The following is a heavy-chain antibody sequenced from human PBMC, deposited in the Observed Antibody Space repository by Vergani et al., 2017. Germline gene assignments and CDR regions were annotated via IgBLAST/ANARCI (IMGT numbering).Heavy chain of an antibody. V-gene: IGHV3-53*01. D-gene: IGHD6-13*01. CDR1: GFTVSSNY. CDR2: IYSGGST. CDR3: ARVKAASGTDQERYVDY. Sequence: EVQLVESGGGLIQPGGSLRLSCAASGFTVSSNYMSWVRQAPGKGLEWVSVIYSGGSTYYAASVKGRFTISRDNSKNTLYLQMNSLRAEDTAVYYCARVKAASGTDQERYVDYWGQGTLVTVSS. J-gene: IGHJ4*02.